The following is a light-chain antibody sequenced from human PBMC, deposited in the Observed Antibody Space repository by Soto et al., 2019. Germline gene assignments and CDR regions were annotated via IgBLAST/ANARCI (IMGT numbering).Light chain of an antibody. V-gene: IGKV3-20*01. J-gene: IGKJ1*01. CDR3: QQYGGSRWT. Sequence: EIVLTQSPGTLSLSPGERATLSCRASQSVSSSFLAWYQQKPGQAPRLLIYGASSRATGIPDRFSGSGSGTDFTLTSSRLEPEDFAVYYCQQYGGSRWTFGQGTKVEIK. CDR1: QSVSSSF. CDR2: GAS.